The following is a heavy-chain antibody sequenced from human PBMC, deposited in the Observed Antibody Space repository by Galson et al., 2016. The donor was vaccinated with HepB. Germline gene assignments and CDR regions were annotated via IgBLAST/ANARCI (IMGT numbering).Heavy chain of an antibody. CDR2: INPNSGGT. CDR3: ARGAWGVRESGTVGALPLLDL. CDR1: GYTFTGHY. Sequence: SVKVSCKASGYTFTGHYMHWVRQAPGQGLEWMGRINPNSGGTKDGQKFQGRVTMTRDRSISTAYMELSRLRSDDTAVYYCARGAWGVRESGTVGALPLLDLWGRGTLVTVSS. J-gene: IGHJ2*01. V-gene: IGHV1-2*06. D-gene: IGHD1-26*01.